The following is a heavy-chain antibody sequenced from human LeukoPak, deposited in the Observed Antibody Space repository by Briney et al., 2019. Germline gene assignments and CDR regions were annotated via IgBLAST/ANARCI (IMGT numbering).Heavy chain of an antibody. J-gene: IGHJ4*02. D-gene: IGHD1-1*01. V-gene: IGHV4-39*07. CDR3: ASGGTGTTPDY. CDR2: IYYSGST. CDR1: GGSISSSSYY. Sequence: SETLSLTCTVSGGSISSSSYYWGWIRQPPGKGLEWIGSIYYSGSTYYNPSLKSRVTISVDTSKNQFSLKLSSVTAADTAVYYCASGGTGTTPDYWGQGTLVTVSS.